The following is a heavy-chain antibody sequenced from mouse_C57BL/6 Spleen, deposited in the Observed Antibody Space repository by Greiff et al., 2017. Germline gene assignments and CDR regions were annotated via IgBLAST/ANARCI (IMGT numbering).Heavy chain of an antibody. V-gene: IGHV3-6*01. CDR3: ARAQLRLPDY. Sequence: EVKLMESGPGLVKPSQSLSLTCSVTGYSITSGYYWNWIRQFPGNKLEWMGYISYDGSNNYNPSLKNRISITRDTSKNQFFLKLNSVTTEDTATYYCARAQLRLPDYWGQGTTLTVSS. CDR1: GYSITSGYY. CDR2: ISYDGSN. D-gene: IGHD3-2*02. J-gene: IGHJ2*01.